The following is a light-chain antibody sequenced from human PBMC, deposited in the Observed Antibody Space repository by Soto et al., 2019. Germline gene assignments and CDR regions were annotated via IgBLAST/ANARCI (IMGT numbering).Light chain of an antibody. V-gene: IGKV3-20*01. CDR1: QSVSSSS. CDR3: QQYGSSPRT. CDR2: DAS. J-gene: IGKJ1*01. Sequence: EIVLTQSPGTLPLSPGERATLSCRASQSVSSSSLAWYQQKPGQAPRLLIYDASSRATGIPDRFSGGGSGTDFTLTISRLGPEDFAVYYCQQYGSSPRTFGQGTKVDIK.